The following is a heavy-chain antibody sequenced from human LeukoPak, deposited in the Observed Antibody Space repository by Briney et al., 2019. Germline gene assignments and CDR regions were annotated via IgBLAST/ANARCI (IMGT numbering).Heavy chain of an antibody. Sequence: GGSLRLSCAASGFTVSSDYMNWVRQAPGKGLEWVSVIQSGGTTYYADSVKGRFTISRDISKNTLYLQMDSLRAEDTAVYYCAREPWGAKGAAWGMNVWGQGTTVTVSS. CDR1: GFTVSSDY. CDR3: AREPWGAKGAAWGMNV. CDR2: IQSGGTT. J-gene: IGHJ6*02. V-gene: IGHV3-53*01. D-gene: IGHD1-26*01.